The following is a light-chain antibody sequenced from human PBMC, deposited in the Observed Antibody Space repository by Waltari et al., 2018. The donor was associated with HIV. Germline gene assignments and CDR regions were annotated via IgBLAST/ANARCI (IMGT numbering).Light chain of an antibody. Sequence: QSALTQPRSVSGSPGQSVTISCTGTSSDFGDHNYVSWYQQHPGKAPKLMIFDVNKRRSGVPDRFSGSKYGNTASLTISGLQAEDEADYYCCSYADKYTWVFGGGTKLTVL. CDR2: DVN. CDR3: CSYADKYTWV. CDR1: SSDFGDHNY. V-gene: IGLV2-11*01. J-gene: IGLJ3*02.